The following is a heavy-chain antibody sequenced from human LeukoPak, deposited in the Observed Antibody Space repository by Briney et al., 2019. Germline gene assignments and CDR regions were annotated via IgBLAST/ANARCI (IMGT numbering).Heavy chain of an antibody. Sequence: GGSLRLSCAASGFTFSNYAMTWVRQAPGKGLERVSAVSGSDDSTYYADSVKGRFSIFRDNSKNTLYLQMNSLRADDTAVYYCAKSLRAYSYGYFDYWGLGTLLTVSS. CDR3: AKSLRAYSYGYFDY. J-gene: IGHJ4*02. CDR1: GFTFSNYA. CDR2: VSGSDDST. V-gene: IGHV3-23*01. D-gene: IGHD5-18*01.